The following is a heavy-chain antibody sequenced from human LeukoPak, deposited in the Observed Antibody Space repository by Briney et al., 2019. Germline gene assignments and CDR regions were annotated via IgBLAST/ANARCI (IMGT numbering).Heavy chain of an antibody. CDR3: ARVPTVTNWFGP. J-gene: IGHJ5*02. Sequence: ASVKVSCKASGYTFTSYAMHWVRQAPGQRLEWMGWINAGNGNTKYSQKFQGRVTITRDTSASTAYMELSSLRSEDTAVYYCARVPTVTNWFGPWGQGTLVTVSS. D-gene: IGHD4-17*01. CDR2: INAGNGNT. CDR1: GYTFTSYA. V-gene: IGHV1-3*01.